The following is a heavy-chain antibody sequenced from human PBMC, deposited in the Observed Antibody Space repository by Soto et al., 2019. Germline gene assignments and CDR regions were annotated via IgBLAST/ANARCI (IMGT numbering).Heavy chain of an antibody. D-gene: IGHD6-13*01. V-gene: IGHV3-23*01. Sequence: GGSLRLSCAASGFTFSSYAMSWVRQAPGKGLEWVSAISGSGGSTYYADSVKGRFTISRDNSKNTLYLQMNSLRAEDTAVYYCAKTAAAATPNPVYYFDYWGQGTLVTVSS. CDR1: GFTFSSYA. CDR2: ISGSGGST. CDR3: AKTAAAATPNPVYYFDY. J-gene: IGHJ4*02.